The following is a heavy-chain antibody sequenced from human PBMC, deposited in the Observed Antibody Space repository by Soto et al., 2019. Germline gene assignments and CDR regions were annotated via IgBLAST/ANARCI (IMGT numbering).Heavy chain of an antibody. CDR2: ISWDGLAQ. D-gene: IGHD1-1*01. J-gene: IGHJ4*02. V-gene: IGHV3-30*18. Sequence: GGSLRLSCEASGFTFSRYGMHWVRQAPGMGLEWVAVISWDGLAQYYGDSVKGRFTISRDNSQSTLYLQMNSLRAEDTAIYYCAKETIQVGGPNYFDYWGQGVLVTVSS. CDR1: GFTFSRYG. CDR3: AKETIQVGGPNYFDY.